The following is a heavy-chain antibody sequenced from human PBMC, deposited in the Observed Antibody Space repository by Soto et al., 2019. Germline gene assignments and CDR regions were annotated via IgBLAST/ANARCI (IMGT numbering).Heavy chain of an antibody. V-gene: IGHV4-34*01. CDR3: ARDTAMVKTFDY. Sequence: QVQLQQWGAGLLKPSETLSLTCAVYGGSFSGYYWSWIRQPPGKGPEWIGEINHSGSTNYNPSLKSRVTISVDTSKNQFSLKLSSVTAADTAVYYCARDTAMVKTFDYWGQGTLVTVSS. CDR1: GGSFSGYY. J-gene: IGHJ4*02. D-gene: IGHD5-18*01. CDR2: INHSGST.